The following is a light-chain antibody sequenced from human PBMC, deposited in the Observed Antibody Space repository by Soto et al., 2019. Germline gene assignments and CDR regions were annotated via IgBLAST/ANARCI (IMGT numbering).Light chain of an antibody. Sequence: EIVLTQSPGTPSLSPGERGSLSCRASQSLTTNFLAWYQQRTGQAPRLLIYGASSRVTDIPDRFSGNGSGTDFTLTINGLEADDFGVYYCQHYGGSPPSTFGQGTKV. J-gene: IGKJ1*01. CDR3: QHYGGSPPST. CDR2: GAS. CDR1: QSLTTNF. V-gene: IGKV3-20*01.